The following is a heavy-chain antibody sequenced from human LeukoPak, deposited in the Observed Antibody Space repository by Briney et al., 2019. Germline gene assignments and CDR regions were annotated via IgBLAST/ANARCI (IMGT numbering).Heavy chain of an antibody. Sequence: QAGGSLRFSCTASGFIFSSYWMTWVRQAPGKGLEWVANIRQDGSEKNFVDSVKGRFTISRDNAKNSLYLQMNTLTAEDTAVYYCARDPIDYWGQGTLVTVTS. CDR2: IRQDGSEK. CDR3: ARDPIDY. CDR1: GFIFSSYW. V-gene: IGHV3-7*01. J-gene: IGHJ4*02.